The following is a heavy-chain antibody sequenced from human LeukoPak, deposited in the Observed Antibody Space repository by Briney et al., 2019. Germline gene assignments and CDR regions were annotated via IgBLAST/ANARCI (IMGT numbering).Heavy chain of an antibody. CDR3: ARSQDYDFWSGYYSPIDY. D-gene: IGHD3-3*01. CDR1: GFTFSSYS. V-gene: IGHV3-21*01. Sequence: GGSLRLSCAASGFTFSSYSMNWVRQAPGKGLEWVSSISSSSSYIYYADSVKGRFTISRDNAKNSLYLQMNSLRAEDTAVYYCARSQDYDFWSGYYSPIDYWGQGTLVTVSS. CDR2: ISSSSSYI. J-gene: IGHJ4*02.